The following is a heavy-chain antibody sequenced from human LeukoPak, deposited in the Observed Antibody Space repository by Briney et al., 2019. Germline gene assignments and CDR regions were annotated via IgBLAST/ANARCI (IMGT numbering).Heavy chain of an antibody. D-gene: IGHD6-25*01. V-gene: IGHV3-33*01. Sequence: PGGSLRLSCAASGFTFSSYGMHWVRQAPGKGLEWVAVIWYDGSNKYYADSVKGRFTISGDNSKNTLYLQMNSLRAEDTAVYYCARDQRYYYYMDVWGKGTTVTVSS. CDR1: GFTFSSYG. CDR2: IWYDGSNK. J-gene: IGHJ6*03. CDR3: ARDQRYYYYMDV.